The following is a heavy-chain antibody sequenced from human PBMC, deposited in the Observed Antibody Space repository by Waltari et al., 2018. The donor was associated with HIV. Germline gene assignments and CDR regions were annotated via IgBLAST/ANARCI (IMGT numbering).Heavy chain of an antibody. CDR2: INHSGST. Sequence: QVQLQQWGAGLLKPSETLSLTCAVYGGSFSGYYWRWIGQPPGKGLEWIGEINHSGSTNYNPSLKSRVTISVDTSKNQFSLKLSSVTAADTAVYYCARGTNSGYDVFNWFDPWGQGTLVTVSS. CDR1: GGSFSGYY. V-gene: IGHV4-34*01. J-gene: IGHJ5*02. D-gene: IGHD5-12*01. CDR3: ARGTNSGYDVFNWFDP.